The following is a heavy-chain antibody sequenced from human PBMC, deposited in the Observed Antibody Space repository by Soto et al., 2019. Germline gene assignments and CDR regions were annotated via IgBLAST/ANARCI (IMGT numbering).Heavy chain of an antibody. CDR2: IIPIFGTA. D-gene: IGHD3-10*01. Sequence: QVQLVQSGAEVKKPGSSVKVSCKASGGTFSSYAISWVRQAPGQGLEWMGGIIPIFGTANYAQKFQGRVKITADESTSTAYMELSSLRSEDTAVYYCASWVLSAMVRGHFDYWGQGTLVTVSS. CDR3: ASWVLSAMVRGHFDY. V-gene: IGHV1-69*12. CDR1: GGTFSSYA. J-gene: IGHJ4*02.